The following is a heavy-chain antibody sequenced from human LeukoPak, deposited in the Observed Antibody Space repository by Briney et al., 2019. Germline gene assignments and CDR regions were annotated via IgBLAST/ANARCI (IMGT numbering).Heavy chain of an antibody. V-gene: IGHV4-39*01. D-gene: IGHD3/OR15-3a*01. CDR1: GVSISSSNSY. J-gene: IGHJ4*02. CDR3: ARQTGSGLFILP. Sequence: KASETLSLTCTVSGVSISSSNSYWGWSRQHPGKGLEWIGSIYYSGNTYYNASLKSQVSISIDTSKNQFSLKLTSVTAADTAVYYCARQTGSGLFILPGGQGTLVTVSS. CDR2: IYYSGNT.